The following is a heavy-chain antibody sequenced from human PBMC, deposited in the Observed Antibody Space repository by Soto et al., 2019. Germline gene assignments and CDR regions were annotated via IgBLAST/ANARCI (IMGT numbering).Heavy chain of an antibody. CDR2: IYYAGST. CDR3: ARLGALYQSLDP. J-gene: IGHJ5*02. D-gene: IGHD2-2*01. V-gene: IGHV4-59*08. CDR1: GVSFRAIY. Sequence: SVTRTVSGVSFRAIYWSWIRQPQGKGLEWVGYIYYAGSTSYNPSLKSRVTISLDTSKSQFSLCLSSVTAADSAVYYCARLGALYQSLDPWGPGTLVTVS.